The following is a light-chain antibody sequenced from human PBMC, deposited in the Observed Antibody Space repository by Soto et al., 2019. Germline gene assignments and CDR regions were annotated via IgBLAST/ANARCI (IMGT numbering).Light chain of an antibody. J-gene: IGLJ3*02. CDR2: DVS. Sequence: QLVLTQPRSVSGSPGQSVTISCTGTSSDVGAYDHVSWYQQHPGKAPKLMIYDVSKRPSGVPDRFSGSKSGNTASLTLSGLQGEEEADYYCCSYAGNSTWVFGGGTKLTVL. CDR1: SSDVGAYDH. CDR3: CSYAGNSTWV. V-gene: IGLV2-11*01.